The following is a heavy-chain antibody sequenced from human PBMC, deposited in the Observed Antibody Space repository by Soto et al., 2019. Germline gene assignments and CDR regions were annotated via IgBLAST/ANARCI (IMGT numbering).Heavy chain of an antibody. CDR2: INHSGST. CDR1: GGSFSGYY. D-gene: IGHD3-3*01. J-gene: IGHJ6*02. V-gene: IGHV4-34*01. CDR3: ARDGRITIFGVVKYYYGMDV. Sequence: KASETLSLTCAVYGGSFSGYYWSWIRQPPGKGLEWIGEINHSGSTNYNPSLKSRVTISVDTSKNQFSLKLSSVTAADTAVYYCARDGRITIFGVVKYYYGMDVWGQGTTVTVSS.